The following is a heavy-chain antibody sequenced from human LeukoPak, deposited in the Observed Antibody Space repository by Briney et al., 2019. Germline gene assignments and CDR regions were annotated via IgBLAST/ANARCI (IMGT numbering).Heavy chain of an antibody. J-gene: IGHJ4*02. D-gene: IGHD2-15*01. CDR2: IKQDGREK. CDR3: TRDCCSGVSPGRTDY. CDR1: GFMFSDYW. Sequence: GGSLRLSCAASGFMFSDYWMSSVRQTPGKGLEWVANIKQDGREKHYVDSVKGRFTISRDSAKNSLYLPVNSLRAEDTAVYYCTRDCCSGVSPGRTDYWGQGTLVTVSS. V-gene: IGHV3-7*01.